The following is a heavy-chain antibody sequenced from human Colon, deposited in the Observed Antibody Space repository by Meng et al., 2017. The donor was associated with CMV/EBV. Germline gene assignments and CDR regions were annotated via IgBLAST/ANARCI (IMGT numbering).Heavy chain of an antibody. CDR1: GVNLSDYQ. CDR3: ARGWPPDY. J-gene: IGHJ4*02. Sequence: GGSLRLSCVASGVNLSDYQMNWVRQAPGKGLEWVSSISHSSDIYYADSVKGRFTLSRDNAKNSVYLQMNSLTAEDTAVYYCARGWPPDYWGQGTLVTVSS. D-gene: IGHD6-13*01. CDR2: ISHSSDI. V-gene: IGHV3-69-1*01.